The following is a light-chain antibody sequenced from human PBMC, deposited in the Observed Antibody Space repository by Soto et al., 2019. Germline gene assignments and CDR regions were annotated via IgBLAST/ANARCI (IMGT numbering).Light chain of an antibody. J-gene: IGLJ3*02. Sequence: QSVLTQPPSASGAPGQRVTISCSGSSSNIGSNPVNWYQQLPGTDPKLLIYPDNERPSGVPDRFSGSKSGTSASLAIGGLQSEDEADYYCATWDDSLSGPVFGGGTKLTVL. CDR2: PDN. CDR1: SSNIGSNP. V-gene: IGLV1-44*01. CDR3: ATWDDSLSGPV.